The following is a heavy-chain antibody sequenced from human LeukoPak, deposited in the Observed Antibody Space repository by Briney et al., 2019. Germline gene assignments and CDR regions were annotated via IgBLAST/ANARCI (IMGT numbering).Heavy chain of an antibody. CDR1: GGTFSSYG. V-gene: IGHV1-69*13. CDR2: IIPIFRAT. D-gene: IGHD5-24*01. Sequence: SVKVSCKPSGGTFSSYGVSWVRQAPGQGLEWMGGIIPIFRATNYAQRFRGRVTSTADESTSTAYMELSSLRSEDTAVYYCARSQRAGYNVYYFDSWGQGTLVTVSS. J-gene: IGHJ4*02. CDR3: ARSQRAGYNVYYFDS.